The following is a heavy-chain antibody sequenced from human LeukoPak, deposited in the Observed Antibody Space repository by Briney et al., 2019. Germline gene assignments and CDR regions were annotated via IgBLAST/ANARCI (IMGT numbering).Heavy chain of an antibody. CDR3: ARAYCGGDCYDS. D-gene: IGHD2-21*01. V-gene: IGHV1-2*02. CDR1: GYTFSGYY. CDR2: INPNSGAT. Sequence: ASVKVSCKASGYTFSGYYMHWVRQAPGQGLEWMGWINPNSGATNYAQKFQGRVTMTRDTSISTAYMELTRLRYDDTAVYYCARAYCGGDCYDSWGQGTLVTVSS. J-gene: IGHJ4*02.